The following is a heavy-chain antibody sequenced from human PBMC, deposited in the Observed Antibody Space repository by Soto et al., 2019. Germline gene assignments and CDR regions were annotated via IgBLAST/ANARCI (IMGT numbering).Heavy chain of an antibody. D-gene: IGHD6-6*01. CDR2: IIPIFGTA. J-gene: IGHJ6*02. Sequence: ASVKVSCKASGGTFSSYAISWVRQAPGQGLEWMGGIIPIFGTANYAQKFQGRVTTTADESTSTAYMELSSLRSEDTAVYYCARDRYSSSDLYYYYGMDVWGQGTTVTVSS. CDR1: GGTFSSYA. V-gene: IGHV1-69*13. CDR3: ARDRYSSSDLYYYYGMDV.